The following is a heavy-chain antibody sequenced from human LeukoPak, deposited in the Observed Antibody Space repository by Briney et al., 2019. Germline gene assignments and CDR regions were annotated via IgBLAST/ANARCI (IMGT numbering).Heavy chain of an antibody. CDR1: GFTFDDYA. D-gene: IGHD2-15*01. V-gene: IGHV3-43D*03. CDR2: ISWDGGST. J-gene: IGHJ4*02. Sequence: GGSLRLSCAASGFTFDDYAMHWVRQAPGKGLEWVSLISWDGGSTYYADSVKGRFTISRDNAKNSLYLQMNSLRAEDTALYYCARDGGDCSGDSCYVDYWGQGTLVTVSS. CDR3: ARDGGDCSGDSCYVDY.